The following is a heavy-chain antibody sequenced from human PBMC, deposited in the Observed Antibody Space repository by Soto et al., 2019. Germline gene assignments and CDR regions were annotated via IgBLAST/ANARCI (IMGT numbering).Heavy chain of an antibody. CDR1: GGTFSSYA. CDR2: IIPIFGTA. V-gene: IGHV1-69*12. D-gene: IGHD1-1*01. CDR3: ASDGKRYNWNDVRVNYYYYYGMDV. Sequence: QVQLVQSGAEVKKPGSSVKVSCKASGGTFSSYAISWVRQAPGQGLEWMGGIIPIFGTANYAQKFQGRVTSTADESTRTDYMELSSLRSEDTAVYYCASDGKRYNWNDVRVNYYYYYGMDVWGQGTTVTVSS. J-gene: IGHJ6*02.